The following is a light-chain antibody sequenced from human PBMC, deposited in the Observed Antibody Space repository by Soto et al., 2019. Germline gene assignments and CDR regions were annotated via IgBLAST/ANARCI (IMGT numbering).Light chain of an antibody. V-gene: IGKV1-39*01. CDR1: QSISKD. CDR3: QQSYSTPWT. J-gene: IGKJ1*01. Sequence: DIQLTQSPSSLSASVGDRVTITCRASQSISKDLNWYQQKPGEAPILLIYDASTLQSGVPSRFSGAVSGTDFTLTITNLQPEDFATYFCQQSYSTPWTFGLGTKVDIK. CDR2: DAS.